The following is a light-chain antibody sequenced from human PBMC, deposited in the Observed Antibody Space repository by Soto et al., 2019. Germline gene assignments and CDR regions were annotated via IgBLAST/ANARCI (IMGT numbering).Light chain of an antibody. CDR1: SSDIGRYIY. V-gene: IGLV2-14*01. CDR2: EVS. J-gene: IGLJ1*01. CDR3: SSYISSSTLYV. Sequence: QSAPTQPASVSGSPGQSITISCTGTSSDIGRYIYVSWYQQHPGKVPKLIIYEVSNRPSGVSSRFSGSKSGNTASLTISGLQAEDEADYYRSSYISSSTLYVFGTGTKLTVL.